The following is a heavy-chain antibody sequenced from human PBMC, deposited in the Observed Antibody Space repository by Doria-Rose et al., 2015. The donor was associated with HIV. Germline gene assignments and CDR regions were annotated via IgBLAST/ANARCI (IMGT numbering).Heavy chain of an antibody. CDR3: ARGLLRGGWNDVDYYYGMDV. D-gene: IGHD1-1*01. Sequence: QVQLQQWDAGLVKPSETLSLTCAVFGGYFSGYYWSWIRQPPGKGLEWIGEINHSGSTNYTTSLKSRVTISLDTSKNLFSLKLSSVTAADTAVYYCARGLLRGGWNDVDYYYGMDVWGQGTTVTVSS. J-gene: IGHJ6*02. CDR1: GGYFSGYY. V-gene: IGHV4-34*01. CDR2: INHSGST.